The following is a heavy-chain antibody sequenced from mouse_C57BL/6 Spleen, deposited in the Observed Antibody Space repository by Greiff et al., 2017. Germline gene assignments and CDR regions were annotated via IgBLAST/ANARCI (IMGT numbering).Heavy chain of an antibody. CDR3: ARSAYGYGFAY. CDR2: IRNKANGYTT. D-gene: IGHD2-2*01. J-gene: IGHJ3*01. CDR1: GFTFTDYY. V-gene: IGHV7-3*01. Sequence: EVKLVESGGGLVQPGGSLSLSCAASGFTFTDYYMSWVRQPPGKALEWLGFIRNKANGYTTEYSASVKGRFTISSDTSQSILYLQMNALRAEDSATYYCARSAYGYGFAYWGQGTLVTVSA.